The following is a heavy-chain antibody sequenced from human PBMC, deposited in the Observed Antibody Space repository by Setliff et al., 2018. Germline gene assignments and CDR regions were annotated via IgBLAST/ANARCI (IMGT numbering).Heavy chain of an antibody. CDR3: ATSVSWIQLVLYPQGHPEPFDY. J-gene: IGHJ4*02. Sequence: ASVVSCKVSGYTLTELSMHWVRQAPGKGLEWMGGFDPEDGETIYAQKFQGRVTMTEDTSTDTAYMELSSLRSEDTAVYYCATSVSWIQLVLYPQGHPEPFDYWGQGTLVTVSS. CDR1: GYTLTELS. D-gene: IGHD5-18*01. CDR2: FDPEDGET. V-gene: IGHV1-24*01.